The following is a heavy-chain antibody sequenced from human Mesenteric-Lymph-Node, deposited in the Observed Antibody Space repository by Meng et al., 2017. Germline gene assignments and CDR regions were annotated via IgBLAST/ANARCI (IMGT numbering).Heavy chain of an antibody. J-gene: IGHJ4*02. CDR3: ARLSFAAPGHYFDN. V-gene: IGHV1-2*02. CDR1: GFTFNGHH. CDR2: INPYSGST. D-gene: IGHD6-13*01. Sequence: ASVKVSCKASGFTFNGHHLHWVRQAPGQANEGMGWINPYSGSTNYAQKFEGRVTMTRDTSFTTASLEVRRLTSDDTAVYYCARLSFAAPGHYFDNWGQGTLVTVSS.